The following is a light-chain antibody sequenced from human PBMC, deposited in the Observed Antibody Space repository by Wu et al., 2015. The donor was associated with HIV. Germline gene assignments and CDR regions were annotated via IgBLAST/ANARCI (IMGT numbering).Light chain of an antibody. J-gene: IGKJ1*01. V-gene: IGKV3-20*01. Sequence: EIVLTQSPGTLSLSPGERATLSCRASQSVSSNFLAWSQQKPGQAPRLLIYAASTRATGIPDRFSGSGSGTDFTLTISTLQPDDFATYYCQQYDGYSQTFGQGTKVEIK. CDR3: QQYDGYSQT. CDR1: QSVSSNF. CDR2: AAS.